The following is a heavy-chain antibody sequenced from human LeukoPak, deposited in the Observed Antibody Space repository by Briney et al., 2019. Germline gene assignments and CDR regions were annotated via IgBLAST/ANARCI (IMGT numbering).Heavy chain of an antibody. CDR2: ILNDGSQE. J-gene: IGHJ3*02. V-gene: IGHV3-33*01. Sequence: PGGSLRLSCAASGFTFSSYGMHGVRQAPGKGLEWGAVILNDGSQEKYADSVKGRFTISGDNSKNTLFLQMNSLRAEDTAVYYCARDDALGDNALDIWGQGTMVTVSS. CDR1: GFTFSSYG. D-gene: IGHD3-16*01. CDR3: ARDDALGDNALDI.